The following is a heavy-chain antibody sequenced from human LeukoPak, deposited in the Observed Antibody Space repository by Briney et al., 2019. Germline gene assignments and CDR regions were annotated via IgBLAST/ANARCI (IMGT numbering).Heavy chain of an antibody. Sequence: GGALRLSCAASGFTFSSYSMNWVRQAPGKGLEWVSSISSSSSYIYYADSVKGRFTISRDNAKNSLYLQMNSLRAEDTAVYYCARDGLRIQLWSSVPDYWGQGTPVTVSS. CDR3: ARDGLRIQLWSSVPDY. J-gene: IGHJ4*02. V-gene: IGHV3-21*01. CDR1: GFTFSSYS. D-gene: IGHD5-18*01. CDR2: ISSSSSYI.